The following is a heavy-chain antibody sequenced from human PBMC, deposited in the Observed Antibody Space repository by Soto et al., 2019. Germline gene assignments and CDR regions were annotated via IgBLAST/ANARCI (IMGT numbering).Heavy chain of an antibody. V-gene: IGHV3-11*06. CDR3: ARQGACSSTSCPAYYHYYAMDV. J-gene: IGHJ6*02. Sequence: QVQLVESGGGLVKPGGSLRLSCAASKFIFSEYYMSWIRQAPGKGLEWVSYISSGSSYTNYADSVKGRFTISRDNAKNSLYLQMNSLRAEDTAVYFCARQGACSSTSCPAYYHYYAMDVWGQGTTVTVSS. CDR1: KFIFSEYY. CDR2: ISSGSSYT. D-gene: IGHD2-2*01.